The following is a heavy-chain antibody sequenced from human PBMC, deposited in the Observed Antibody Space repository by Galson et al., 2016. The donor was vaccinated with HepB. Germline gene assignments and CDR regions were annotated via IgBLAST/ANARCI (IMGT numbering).Heavy chain of an antibody. J-gene: IGHJ4*02. D-gene: IGHD6-6*01. CDR3: TRKTDSGSSGGF. Sequence: SLRLPCAVSGFTVSNNYMSWVRQAPGKGLEWVSLIYSHGGVSYADSVKGRFTISRDNSKNTLYLQMNNLRAEDTAIYHCTRKTDSGSSGGFWGQGTLVTVSS. CDR2: IYSHGGV. V-gene: IGHV3-66*01. CDR1: GFTVSNNY.